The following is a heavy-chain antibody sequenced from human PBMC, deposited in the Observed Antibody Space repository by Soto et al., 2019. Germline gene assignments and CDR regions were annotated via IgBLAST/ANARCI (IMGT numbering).Heavy chain of an antibody. J-gene: IGHJ5*02. V-gene: IGHV1-2*02. CDR2: IKPSSGGT. D-gene: IGHD6-19*01. CDR3: TTGSSGWSQGGFDP. Sequence: ASVKVSCKASGYTFTDYYIHWVRHAPGQGPEWMGWIKPSSGGTSYVQKFQGRVTMTGDVSINTAYMQMNSLKTEDTAVYYCTTGSSGWSQGGFDPWGQGTLVSVSS. CDR1: GYTFTDYY.